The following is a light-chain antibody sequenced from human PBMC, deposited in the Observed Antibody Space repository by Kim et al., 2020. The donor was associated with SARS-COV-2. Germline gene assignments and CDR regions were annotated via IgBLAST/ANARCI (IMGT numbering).Light chain of an antibody. CDR1: SGSIASNY. J-gene: IGLJ2*01. V-gene: IGLV6-57*01. CDR3: QSYDDTDVV. Sequence: GETVTISCSRSSGSIASNYVQWYRQRPGSSPTTLISEDDKRLSGVPDRFSGSLDTSSTSASLTISGLRTEDEAHYYCQSYDDTDVVFGGGTQLTVL. CDR2: EDD.